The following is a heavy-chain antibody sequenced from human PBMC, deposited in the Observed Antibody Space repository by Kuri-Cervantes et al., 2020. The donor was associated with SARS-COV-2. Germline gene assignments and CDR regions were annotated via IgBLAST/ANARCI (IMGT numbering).Heavy chain of an antibody. Sequence: SESLSLTCTVSGCSISSGSYYWSWIRQPAGKGLEWIGYIYTSGSTNYNPPLKSRVTISVDTSKNQFSLKLSSVTAADTAVYYCARHGTGYDFWSGCYGEDYWGQGTLVTVSS. CDR3: ARHGTGYDFWSGCYGEDY. CDR1: GCSISSGSYY. D-gene: IGHD3-3*01. CDR2: IYTSGST. J-gene: IGHJ4*02. V-gene: IGHV4-61*09.